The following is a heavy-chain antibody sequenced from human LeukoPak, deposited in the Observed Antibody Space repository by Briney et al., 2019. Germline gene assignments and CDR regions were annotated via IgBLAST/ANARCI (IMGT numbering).Heavy chain of an antibody. CDR1: GGSLTNYA. D-gene: IGHD2-2*01. J-gene: IGHJ5*02. Sequence: SVKVSCKASGGSLTNYAFNWVRQAPGQGLEWMGGIIPLLGTTRYAQKFQGRVTITTDDSTNTACMEMSTLRSEDTAVYFCANSSTTLNVFGPWGQGTLVTVSS. CDR2: IIPLLGTT. CDR3: ANSSTTLNVFGP. V-gene: IGHV1-69*05.